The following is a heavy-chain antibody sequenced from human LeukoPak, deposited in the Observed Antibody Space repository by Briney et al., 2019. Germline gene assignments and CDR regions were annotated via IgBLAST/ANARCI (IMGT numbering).Heavy chain of an antibody. D-gene: IGHD2-2*01. V-gene: IGHV5-10-1*01. Sequence: GEPLKISCKGSGYSFTSYWISWVRQMPGKGLEWMGRIDPSDSYTNYSPSFQGHVTISADKSISTAYLQWGSLKASDTAMYYCARNNPPTHCSSTSCYFYYYYGMDVWGQGTTVTVSS. J-gene: IGHJ6*02. CDR3: ARNNPPTHCSSTSCYFYYYYGMDV. CDR1: GYSFTSYW. CDR2: IDPSDSYT.